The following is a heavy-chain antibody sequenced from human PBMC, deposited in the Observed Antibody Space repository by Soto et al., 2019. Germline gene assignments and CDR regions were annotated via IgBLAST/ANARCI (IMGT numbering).Heavy chain of an antibody. Sequence: QVQLQESGPGLVKPSETLSLTCSFSGGSMSRYYWSWIRQPPGKGLEWIGNIHETGSTNYNASLNYRVTISLDTSKSAFTLHLTSVTAADTAVYYCARDVRPTGLAYFDLWGRGTLVTVSS. J-gene: IGHJ2*01. CDR3: ARDVRPTGLAYFDL. D-gene: IGHD1-1*01. V-gene: IGHV4-59*12. CDR1: GGSMSRYY. CDR2: IHETGST.